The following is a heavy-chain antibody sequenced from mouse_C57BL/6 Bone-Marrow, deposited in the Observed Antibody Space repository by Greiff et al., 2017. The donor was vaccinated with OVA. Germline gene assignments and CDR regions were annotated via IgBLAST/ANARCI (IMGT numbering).Heavy chain of an antibody. V-gene: IGHV1-19*01. CDR3: ARDYGTFDY. Sequence: EVQLQQSGAELVKPGASVKLSCKASGYTFTSYWMHWVKQSHGKSLEWIGVINPYNGGTSYNQKFKGKATLTVDKSSSTAYMELNSLTSEDSAVYYCARDYGTFDYWGQGTTLTVSS. D-gene: IGHD2-1*01. CDR1: GYTFTSYW. CDR2: INPYNGGT. J-gene: IGHJ2*01.